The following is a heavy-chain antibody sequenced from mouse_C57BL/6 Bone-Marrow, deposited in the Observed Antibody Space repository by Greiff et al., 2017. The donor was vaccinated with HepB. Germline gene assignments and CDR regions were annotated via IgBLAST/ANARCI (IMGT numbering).Heavy chain of an antibody. CDR3: ARRAAQATPFAY. V-gene: IGHV1-81*01. Sequence: QVQLQQSGAELARPGASVKLSCKASGYTFTSYGISWVKQRTGQGLEWIGEIYPRSGNTYYNEKFKGKATLTADKSSSTAFMELRSLTSEDSAVYFCARRAAQATPFAYWGQGTLVTVSA. CDR1: GYTFTSYG. CDR2: IYPRSGNT. J-gene: IGHJ3*01. D-gene: IGHD3-2*02.